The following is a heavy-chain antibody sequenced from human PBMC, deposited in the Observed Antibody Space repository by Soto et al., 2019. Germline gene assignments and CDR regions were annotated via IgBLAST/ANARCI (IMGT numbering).Heavy chain of an antibody. CDR2: ISYDGTNK. D-gene: IGHD3-10*01. Sequence: QVQLMESGGGVVQPGRSLRLSCAASGFIFSSYAMHWVRQSRGKGLEWVAVISYDGTNKYYADSVKGRFTISRDNSKNTLYLQMNTLRIEDTAVYHCAKWSGSGSFYNTPFASWGQGTLVSVSS. J-gene: IGHJ4*02. V-gene: IGHV3-30*18. CDR1: GFIFSSYA. CDR3: AKWSGSGSFYNTPFAS.